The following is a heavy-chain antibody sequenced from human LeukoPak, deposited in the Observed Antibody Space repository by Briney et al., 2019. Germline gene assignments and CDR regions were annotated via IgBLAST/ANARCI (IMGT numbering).Heavy chain of an antibody. CDR1: GYTLTELS. Sequence: ASVKVSRKVSGYTLTELSMHWVRQAPGKGLEWMGGSDPEDGETIYAQKFQGRVTMTEDTSTDTAYMELSSLRSEDTAVYYCATVLIYSKGYDAFDIWGQGTMVTVSS. V-gene: IGHV1-24*01. D-gene: IGHD4-11*01. CDR3: ATVLIYSKGYDAFDI. CDR2: SDPEDGET. J-gene: IGHJ3*02.